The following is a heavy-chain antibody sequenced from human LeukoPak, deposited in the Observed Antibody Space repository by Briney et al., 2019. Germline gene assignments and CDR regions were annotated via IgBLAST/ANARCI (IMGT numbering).Heavy chain of an antibody. V-gene: IGHV1-69-2*01. CDR3: ATDSSSIAAAEFDY. CDR1: GYTFTDYY. D-gene: IGHD6-13*01. J-gene: IGHJ4*02. Sequence: ASVKISCKVSGYTFTDYYMHWVQQAPGKGLEWMGLVDPEDGETIYAEKFQGRVTITADTSTDTAYMELSGLRSEDTAVYYCATDSSSIAAAEFDYWGQGTLVTVSS. CDR2: VDPEDGET.